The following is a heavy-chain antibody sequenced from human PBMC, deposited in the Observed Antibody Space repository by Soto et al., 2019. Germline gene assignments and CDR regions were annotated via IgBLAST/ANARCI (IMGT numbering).Heavy chain of an antibody. CDR3: ASEGRYDY. CDR1: GGSFSGYY. D-gene: IGHD1-26*01. V-gene: IGHV4-34*01. Sequence: PSETLSLTCAVYGGSFSGYYWSWIRQPPGKGLEWIGEINHSGSTNYNPSLKSRVTISVDTSKNQFSLKLSPVTAADTAVYYCASEGRYDYWGQGTLVTVSS. J-gene: IGHJ4*02. CDR2: INHSGST.